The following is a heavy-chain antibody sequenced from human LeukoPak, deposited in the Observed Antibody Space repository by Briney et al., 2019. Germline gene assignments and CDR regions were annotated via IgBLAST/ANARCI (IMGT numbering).Heavy chain of an antibody. CDR2: ISYDGSNK. V-gene: IGHV3-30*04. CDR1: GFTFSSYA. D-gene: IGHD6-13*01. J-gene: IGHJ6*02. CDR3: ARELLVSSSWYGYYYYGMDV. Sequence: PGRSLRLSCAASGFTFSSYAMHWVRQAPGKGLEWVAVISYDGSNKYYADSMKGRFTISRDNSKNTLYLQMNSLRAEDTAVYYCARELLVSSSWYGYYYYGMDVWGQGTTVTVSS.